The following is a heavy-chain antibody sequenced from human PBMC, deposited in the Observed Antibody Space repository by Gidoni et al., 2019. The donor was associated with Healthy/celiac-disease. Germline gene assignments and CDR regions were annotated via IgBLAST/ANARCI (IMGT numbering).Heavy chain of an antibody. D-gene: IGHD2-2*01. CDR1: GFTFSSYG. CDR3: ARDRYCSSTSCLNWFDP. Sequence: SGGGVVQPGRSLRLSCAASGFTFSSYGMHWVRQAPGKGLERVAVIWYDGSNKYYADPVKGRFTISRANSKNTLYLQMNSLRAEDTAVYYCARDRYCSSTSCLNWFDPWGQGTRVTVSS. J-gene: IGHJ5*02. CDR2: IWYDGSNK. V-gene: IGHV3-33*01.